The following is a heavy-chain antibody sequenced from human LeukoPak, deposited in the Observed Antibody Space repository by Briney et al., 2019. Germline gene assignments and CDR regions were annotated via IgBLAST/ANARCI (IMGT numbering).Heavy chain of an antibody. CDR2: ISSGDSIT. Sequence: HPGGSLRLSCAASGFTFTTYAMHWVRQAPGKGLEWVSAISSGDSITYYADSVKGRFTISRDISKNTLYLQMNSLRAEDTAVYYCARDFVPPIVVVPAASLPFDYWGQGTLVTVSS. V-gene: IGHV3-23*01. CDR1: GFTFTTYA. CDR3: ARDFVPPIVVVPAASLPFDY. D-gene: IGHD2-2*01. J-gene: IGHJ4*02.